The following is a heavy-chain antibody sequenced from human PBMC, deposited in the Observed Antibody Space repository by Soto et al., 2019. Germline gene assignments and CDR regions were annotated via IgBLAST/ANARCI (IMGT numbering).Heavy chain of an antibody. CDR2: INPNSGGT. J-gene: IGHJ4*02. D-gene: IGHD2-8*01. Sequence: GASVKVSCKASGYTFTGYYMHWVRQAPGQGLEWMGWINPNSGGTNYAQKFQGWVTMTRDTSISTAYMELSRLRSDDTAVYFFARVRDTNSVWWAGYFDYGGQGTLVTFSS. CDR1: GYTFTGYY. V-gene: IGHV1-2*04. CDR3: ARVRDTNSVWWAGYFDY.